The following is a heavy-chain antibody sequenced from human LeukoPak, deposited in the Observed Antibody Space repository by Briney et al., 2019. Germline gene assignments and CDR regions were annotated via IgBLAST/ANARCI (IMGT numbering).Heavy chain of an antibody. D-gene: IGHD4-23*01. CDR3: AKDSPVATY. V-gene: IGHV3-11*01. CDR2: ISSSGSTR. J-gene: IGHJ4*02. Sequence: GGSLRLSCAASGFTFSDYYMSWIRQAPGKGLEWVSYISSSGSTRYYADSVKGRFSISRDNSKNTLYLEMNSLRADDTAVYYCAKDSPVATYWGQGTLVTVSS. CDR1: GFTFSDYY.